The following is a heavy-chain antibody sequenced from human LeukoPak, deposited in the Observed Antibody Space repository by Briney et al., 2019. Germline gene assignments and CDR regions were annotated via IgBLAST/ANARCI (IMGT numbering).Heavy chain of an antibody. D-gene: IGHD4-17*01. V-gene: IGHV4-39*01. CDR3: ATNKTMMTTAGLFDP. CDR1: GGSISSGTYY. Sequence: PSETLSLTCTVSGGSISSGTYYWAWIRQSPGKGLEWIGSIYNSASTYYNPSFKSRVTLSVDTSRNQFSLNVRSVTAADTGMYYCATNKTMMTTAGLFDPWGQGTRVIVSS. CDR2: IYNSAST. J-gene: IGHJ5*02.